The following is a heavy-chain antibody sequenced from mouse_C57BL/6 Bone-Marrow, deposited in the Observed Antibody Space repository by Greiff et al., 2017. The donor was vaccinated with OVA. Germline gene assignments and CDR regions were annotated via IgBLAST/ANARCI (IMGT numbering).Heavy chain of an antibody. CDR1: GFNIKDYY. CDR3: TTYGNPYFDY. V-gene: IGHV14-1*01. D-gene: IGHD1-1*01. Sequence: VHVKQSGAELVRPGASVKLSCTASGFNIKDYYMHWVKQRPEQGLEWIGRIDPEDGDTEYAPKFQGKATMTADTSSNTAYLQLSSLTSEDTAVYYCTTYGNPYFDYWGQGTTLTVSS. J-gene: IGHJ2*01. CDR2: IDPEDGDT.